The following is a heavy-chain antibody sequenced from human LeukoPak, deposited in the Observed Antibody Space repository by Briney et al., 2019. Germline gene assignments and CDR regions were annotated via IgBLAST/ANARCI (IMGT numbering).Heavy chain of an antibody. CDR3: AREEDASHFDF. J-gene: IGHJ4*02. Sequence: PGGSLRLSCAASGFTFSTYGMHWVRQAPGKGLEWVAVIWYDGSDEYYADSVKGRFTISRDNSKNTLYLEMNSLRADDTALYYCAREEDASHFDFWGQGTLVTVSS. CDR1: GFTFSTYG. CDR2: IWYDGSDE. V-gene: IGHV3-33*08. D-gene: IGHD2-15*01.